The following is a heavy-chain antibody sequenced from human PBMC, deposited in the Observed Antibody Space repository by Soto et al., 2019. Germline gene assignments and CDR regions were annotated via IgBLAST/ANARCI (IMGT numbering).Heavy chain of an antibody. Sequence: PGESLKISCKGSGYSFTSYWISWVRQMPGKGLEWMGRIDPSDSYTNYSPSFQGHVTISADKSISTAYLQWSSLKASDTAMYYCARTYSSSSDAFDIWGQGTMVTVSS. J-gene: IGHJ3*02. D-gene: IGHD6-13*01. CDR2: IDPSDSYT. CDR1: GYSFTSYW. V-gene: IGHV5-10-1*01. CDR3: ARTYSSSSDAFDI.